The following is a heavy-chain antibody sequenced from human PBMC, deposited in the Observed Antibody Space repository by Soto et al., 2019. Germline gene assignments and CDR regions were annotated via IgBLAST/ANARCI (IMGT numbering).Heavy chain of an antibody. Sequence: QVQLQESGPGLVKPSETLSLTCTVSGGSVSSGSYYWSWIRQPPGKGLEWIGYIYYSGSTNYNPSLKSRVTISVDTSKNQFSLKLSSVTAADTAVYYCARADYYDSSGGDYWGQGTLVTVSS. CDR1: GGSVSSGSYY. J-gene: IGHJ4*02. CDR2: IYYSGST. D-gene: IGHD3-22*01. V-gene: IGHV4-61*01. CDR3: ARADYYDSSGGDY.